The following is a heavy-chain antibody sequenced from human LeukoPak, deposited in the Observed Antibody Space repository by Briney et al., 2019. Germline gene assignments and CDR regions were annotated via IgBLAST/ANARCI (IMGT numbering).Heavy chain of an antibody. D-gene: IGHD6-19*01. CDR1: GYTFTSYY. CDR2: IIPIFGTA. V-gene: IGHV1-69*13. CDR3: ARKYSSGWPHWYFDL. Sequence: SVKVSCKASGYTFTSYYMHWVRQAPGQGLEWMGGIIPIFGTANYAQKFQGRVTITADESTSTAYMELSSLRSEDTAVYYCARKYSSGWPHWYFDLWGRGTLVTVSS. J-gene: IGHJ2*01.